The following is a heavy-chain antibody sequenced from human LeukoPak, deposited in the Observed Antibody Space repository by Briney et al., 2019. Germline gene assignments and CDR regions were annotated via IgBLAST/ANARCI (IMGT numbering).Heavy chain of an antibody. CDR3: ALGYNDIWEL. V-gene: IGHV4-4*02. CDR2: INHSGST. CDR1: SGSISSSTW. J-gene: IGHJ4*02. Sequence: SGTLSLTCAVSSGSISSSTWWSWVRRPPGKGLEWIGEINHSGSTHYTPSLKSRVTISVDTSDNKFSLKMISVTAADAAVYYCALGYNDIWELWGRGTLVTVSS. D-gene: IGHD5-24*01.